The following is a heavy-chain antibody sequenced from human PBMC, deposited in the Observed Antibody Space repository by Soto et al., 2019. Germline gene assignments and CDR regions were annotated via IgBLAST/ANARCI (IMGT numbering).Heavy chain of an antibody. CDR1: GGSISSGGYY. V-gene: IGHV4-31*03. J-gene: IGHJ4*02. D-gene: IGHD4-17*01. CDR3: ARDIGGGDYGDYFGTFDY. Sequence: SETLSLTCTVSGGSISSGGYYWSWIRQHPGKGMEWIGYIFYSGSTYYNPSLRSRVTISVDTSKNQFSLKLSFVTAADTAVYYCARDIGGGDYGDYFGTFDYWGQGTLVTVSS. CDR2: IFYSGST.